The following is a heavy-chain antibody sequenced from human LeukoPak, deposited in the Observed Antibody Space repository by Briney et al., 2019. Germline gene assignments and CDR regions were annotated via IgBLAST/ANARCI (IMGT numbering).Heavy chain of an antibody. CDR3: ARETRAIPYYYYYMDV. D-gene: IGHD2-2*02. J-gene: IGHJ6*03. Sequence: PSETLSLTCTVSGGSISSYYWSWIRQPPGKGLEWIGYIYYSGSTNYNPSLKSRVTISVDTSKNQFSLKLSSVTAADTAVYYCARETRAIPYYYYYMDVWGKGTTVTVSS. CDR2: IYYSGST. V-gene: IGHV4-59*01. CDR1: GGSISSYY.